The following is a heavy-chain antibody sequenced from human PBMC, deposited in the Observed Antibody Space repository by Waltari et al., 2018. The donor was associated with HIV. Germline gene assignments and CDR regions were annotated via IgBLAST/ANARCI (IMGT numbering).Heavy chain of an antibody. V-gene: IGHV3-21*01. J-gene: IGHJ4*02. D-gene: IGHD4-17*01. CDR2: ISSGSSFI. Sequence: EVQLVESGGGLVKPGGSLRRSCAGSGFTVSSCSMNWVRQAPGKGLEWVASISSGSSFIDYADSVKGRFTISRDNAKNSLYLQMKSLRVEDTALYYCARALTNFGGFWGQGTLVTVSS. CDR3: ARALTNFGGF. CDR1: GFTVSSCS.